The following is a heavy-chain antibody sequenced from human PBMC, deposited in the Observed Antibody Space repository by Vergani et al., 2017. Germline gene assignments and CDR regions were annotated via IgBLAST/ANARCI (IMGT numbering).Heavy chain of an antibody. D-gene: IGHD6-6*01. CDR2: ISSDGSNK. J-gene: IGHJ4*02. CDR1: GFTFSSYG. Sequence: QVQLVESGGGVVQPGRSLRLSCAASGFTFSSYGMHWVRQAPGKGLEWVAVISSDGSNKYYADSVKGRFTISRDNSKNTLYLQMNSLRAEDTAVYYCARDGAYSSSYFDYWGQGTLVTVSS. V-gene: IGHV3-30*03. CDR3: ARDGAYSSSYFDY.